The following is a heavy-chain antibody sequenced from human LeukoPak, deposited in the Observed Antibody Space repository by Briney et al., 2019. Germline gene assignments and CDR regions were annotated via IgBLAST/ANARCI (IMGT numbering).Heavy chain of an antibody. D-gene: IGHD3-3*01. Sequence: PGGSLRLSCAASGFTFSSYGMHWVRQAPGKGLEWVAFIRYDGSNKYYADSVKGRFTISRDNSKNTLYLQMNSLRAEDTAVYYCAKVPHITIFGVVIPPGGAFDIWGQGTMVTVSS. CDR2: IRYDGSNK. J-gene: IGHJ3*02. CDR1: GFTFSSYG. CDR3: AKVPHITIFGVVIPPGGAFDI. V-gene: IGHV3-30*02.